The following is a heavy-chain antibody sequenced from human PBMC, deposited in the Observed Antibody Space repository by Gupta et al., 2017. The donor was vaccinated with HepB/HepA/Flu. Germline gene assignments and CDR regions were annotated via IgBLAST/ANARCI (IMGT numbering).Heavy chain of an antibody. V-gene: IGHV3-30*18. D-gene: IGHD3-22*01. CDR2: ISYDGSNK. CDR1: GFTFSSYG. CDR3: AKDCAYYYDSSGYSANWFDP. J-gene: IGHJ5*02. Sequence: QVQLVESGGGVVQPGRSLRLSCAASGFTFSSYGMHWVRQAPGKGLEWVAVISYDGSNKYYADSVKGRVTISRDNSKNTLYLQMNSLRAEDTAVYYCAKDCAYYYDSSGYSANWFDPWGQGTLVTVSS.